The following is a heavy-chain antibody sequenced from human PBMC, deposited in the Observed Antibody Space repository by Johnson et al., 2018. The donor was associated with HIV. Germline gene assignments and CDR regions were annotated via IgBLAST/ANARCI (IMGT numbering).Heavy chain of an antibody. CDR2: IKEDVSEK. V-gene: IGHV3-7*01. Sequence: EVQLVESGGGLVQPGGSLRLSCAASGFTFSSYWMNWVRQAPGKGLEWVANIKEDVSEKYYVDSVRGRFTISRDNAKNSLYLQMNSLRAEDTAVYYCAKDLPRITTSISAFDIWGQGTMVTVSS. J-gene: IGHJ3*02. CDR1: GFTFSSYW. D-gene: IGHD1-14*01. CDR3: AKDLPRITTSISAFDI.